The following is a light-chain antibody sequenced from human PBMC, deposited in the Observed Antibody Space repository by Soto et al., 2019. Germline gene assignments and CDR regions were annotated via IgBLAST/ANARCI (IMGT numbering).Light chain of an antibody. CDR1: SSDVGAYNY. Sequence: QSALTQPASVSGTPGQSITISCTGTSSDVGAYNYVSWYQQHPGKVPKLMIYDVISRPSGVSNRFSGSKSGNTASLTISGLQPEDEADYYCCSFTSSSTVVFGGGTKVTVL. V-gene: IGLV2-14*01. CDR3: CSFTSSSTVV. CDR2: DVI. J-gene: IGLJ3*02.